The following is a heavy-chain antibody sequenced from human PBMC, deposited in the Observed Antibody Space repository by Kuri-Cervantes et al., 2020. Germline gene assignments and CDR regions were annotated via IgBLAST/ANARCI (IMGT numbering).Heavy chain of an antibody. CDR3: GKDPNGDYLGAFDF. J-gene: IGHJ3*01. V-gene: IGHV1-8*01. CDR1: GYTFTSYD. CDR2: MNPNSGNT. Sequence: ASVKVSCKASGYTFTSYDINWVRQATGQGLEWMGWMNPNSGNTGYAQKFQGRVTMTRNTSISTAYMELNSLRDEDTAVYYCGKDPNGDYLGAFDFWGPGTKVTVSS. D-gene: IGHD4-17*01.